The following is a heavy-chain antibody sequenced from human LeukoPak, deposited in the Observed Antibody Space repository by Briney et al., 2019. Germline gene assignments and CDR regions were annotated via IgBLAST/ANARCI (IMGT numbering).Heavy chain of an antibody. D-gene: IGHD6-19*01. J-gene: IGHJ3*02. Sequence: GESLKISCVGSGYSFTNYWIGWVRQMPGKGLEWMGIIYPGDSDVRYSPSFQGQVTISADKSISTAFLQWASLQASDTAIHYCARVDRYTSGWNAFDIWGQGTLVTASS. CDR1: GYSFTNYW. CDR2: IYPGDSDV. V-gene: IGHV5-51*01. CDR3: ARVDRYTSGWNAFDI.